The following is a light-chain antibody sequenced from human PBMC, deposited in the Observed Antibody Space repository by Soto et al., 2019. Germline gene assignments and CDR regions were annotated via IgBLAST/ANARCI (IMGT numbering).Light chain of an antibody. CDR2: KAS. Sequence: DIHMTQSPSTLSASVGDRVTITLRASQSISSWLAWYQQKPGKAPKLLIYKASSLESGVPSRFSGSGSGTEFTLTISSLQPDDFASYYCQQYNRYSQTFGQGTKVDIK. V-gene: IGKV1-5*03. CDR3: QQYNRYSQT. J-gene: IGKJ1*01. CDR1: QSISSW.